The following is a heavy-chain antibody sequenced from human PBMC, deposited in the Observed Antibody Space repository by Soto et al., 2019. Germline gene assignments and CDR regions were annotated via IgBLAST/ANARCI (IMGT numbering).Heavy chain of an antibody. CDR1: GGNFTSYA. CDR3: AKASGRSGYNWFDP. V-gene: IGHV1-69*01. CDR2: IVPLFGTT. D-gene: IGHD1-26*01. J-gene: IGHJ5*02. Sequence: QVQLVQSGAEVKKPGSSVKVSCKASGGNFTSYAISWVRQAPGQGLEFMGGIVPLFGTTNYAHKFRGRVTVTADESTSTVYMEMSSLRSEDTAVYYCAKASGRSGYNWFDPGAREPWSPSPQ.